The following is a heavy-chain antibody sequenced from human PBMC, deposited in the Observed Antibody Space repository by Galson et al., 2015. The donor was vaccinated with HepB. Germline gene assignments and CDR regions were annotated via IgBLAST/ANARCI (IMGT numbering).Heavy chain of an antibody. J-gene: IGHJ3*02. CDR3: ARVQEEKAAMAFDI. CDR2: TYYRSKWYN. V-gene: IGHV6-1*01. CDR1: GDSVSSHSAA. D-gene: IGHD2-2*01. Sequence: CAISGDSVSSHSAAWNWIRQSPSRGLEWLGRTYYRSKWYNDYAVSVKSRITINPDTSKNQFSLQLNSVTPEDTAVYYCARVQEEKAAMAFDIWGQGTMVTVSS.